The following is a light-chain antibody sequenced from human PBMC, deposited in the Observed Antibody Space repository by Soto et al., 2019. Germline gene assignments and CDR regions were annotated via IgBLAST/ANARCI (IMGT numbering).Light chain of an antibody. J-gene: IGKJ1*01. CDR3: QQYNSYPWT. V-gene: IGKV1-5*03. CDR2: TAS. CDR1: QSMDIW. Sequence: DIQITQSPPTLSASVGDRVTITCLASQSMDIWLAWYQQKPGKAPKLLIYTASNLESGVPTRFSGSGSETEFTLTINSLQPDDFATYYCQQYNSYPWTFGQGTKVEIK.